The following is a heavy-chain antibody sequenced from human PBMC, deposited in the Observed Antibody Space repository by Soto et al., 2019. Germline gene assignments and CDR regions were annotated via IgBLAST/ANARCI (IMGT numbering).Heavy chain of an antibody. CDR1: GFAFSSYG. V-gene: IGHV3-30*03. CDR2: ISYGGSNI. CDR3: ASDSYYHDSTGYYVFDY. Sequence: GGSLRLSCAASGFAFSSYGMHWVRQAPGKGLEWVAAISYGGSNINYADYVKGRFTISRDNSKNTLILQMDSLRNEDTAVYYCASDSYYHDSTGYYVFDYWGQGTLVTVSS. J-gene: IGHJ4*02. D-gene: IGHD3-22*01.